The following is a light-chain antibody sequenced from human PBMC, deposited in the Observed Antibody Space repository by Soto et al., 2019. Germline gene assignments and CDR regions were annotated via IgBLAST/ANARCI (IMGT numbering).Light chain of an antibody. CDR2: GAS. CDR3: QQYDNWPPT. V-gene: IGKV3-15*01. CDR1: QSVSSN. Sequence: IVMTLSPATLSVSTGERVTLSCRARQSVSSNLAWYQQKPGQAPRLLIYGASTRATGVPARVSGSGSGTEFTLTISSLQSEDFAVYYCQQYDNWPPTFGPGTRLEIK. J-gene: IGKJ5*01.